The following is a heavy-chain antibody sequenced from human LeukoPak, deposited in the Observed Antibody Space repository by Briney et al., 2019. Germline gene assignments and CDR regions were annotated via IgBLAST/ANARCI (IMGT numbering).Heavy chain of an antibody. CDR2: ISGSGGST. V-gene: IGHV3-23*01. J-gene: IGHJ4*02. CDR3: AKYGQNSSSWSN. D-gene: IGHD6-13*01. CDR1: GFTFSSYA. Sequence: GGSLRLSCAASGFTFSSYATSWVRQAPGKGLEWVSAISGSGGSTYYADSVKGRFTISRDNSKNTLYLQMNSLRAEDTAVYYCAKYGQNSSSWSNWGQGTLVTVSS.